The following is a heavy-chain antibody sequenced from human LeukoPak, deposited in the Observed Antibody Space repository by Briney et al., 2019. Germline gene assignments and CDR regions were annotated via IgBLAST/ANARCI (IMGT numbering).Heavy chain of an antibody. V-gene: IGHV4-34*01. Sequence: SETLSLTCAVYGGSFSGYYWSWIRQPPGKGLEWIGEINHSGSTNYNPSLKSRVTISVDTSKSQFSLKLSSVTAADTAVYYCARGACYDWDPAFDPWGQGTLVTVSS. CDR3: ARGACYDWDPAFDP. J-gene: IGHJ5*02. CDR1: GGSFSGYY. D-gene: IGHD3-16*01. CDR2: INHSGST.